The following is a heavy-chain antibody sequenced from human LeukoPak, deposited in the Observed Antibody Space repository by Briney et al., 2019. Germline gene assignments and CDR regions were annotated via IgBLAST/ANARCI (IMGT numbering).Heavy chain of an antibody. CDR3: ARDLREDAFDI. CDR2: IYYSGST. V-gene: IGHV4-30-4*08. D-gene: IGHD5-24*01. Sequence: SETLSLTGTVSGGSISSGDYYWSWIRQPPGKGLEWIGYIYYSGSTYYNPSLKSRVTISVDTSKNQFSLKLSSVTAADTAVYYCARDLREDAFDIWGQGTMVTVSS. CDR1: GGSISSGDYY. J-gene: IGHJ3*02.